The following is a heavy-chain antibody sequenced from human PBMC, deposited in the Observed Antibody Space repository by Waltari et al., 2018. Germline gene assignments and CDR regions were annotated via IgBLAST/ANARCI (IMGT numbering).Heavy chain of an antibody. CDR1: GYSISSGYY. V-gene: IGHV4-38-2*02. J-gene: IGHJ4*02. CDR3: ARGDYGDYGVFDY. D-gene: IGHD4-17*01. CDR2: IYHSGNT. Sequence: QVQLQESGPGLVKPSETLSLTCTVSGYSISSGYYWGWIRQPPGKGLEWIGSIYHSGNTYYNPSLKSRVTISVDTSKNQFSLKLSSVTAADTAVYYCARGDYGDYGVFDYWGQGTLVTVSS.